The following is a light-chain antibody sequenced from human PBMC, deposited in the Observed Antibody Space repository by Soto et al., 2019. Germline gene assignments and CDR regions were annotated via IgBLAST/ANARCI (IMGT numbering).Light chain of an antibody. CDR1: SSDVGGYNY. J-gene: IGLJ2*01. CDR2: DVS. Sequence: QSVLTQPASVSGSPGQSITISCTGTSSDVGGYNYVSWYQQHPGKAPKFMIYDVSNRPSGVSNRFSGSESGNTASLTISGLQAEDEADYYCSSYTSNTTPVVFGGGTKVTVL. V-gene: IGLV2-14*01. CDR3: SSYTSNTTPVV.